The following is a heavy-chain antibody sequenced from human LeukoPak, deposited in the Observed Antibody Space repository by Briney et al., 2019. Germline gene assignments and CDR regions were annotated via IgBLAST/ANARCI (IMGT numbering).Heavy chain of an antibody. CDR1: GGSISSYY. D-gene: IGHD2-2*01. Sequence: PSETLSLTCTVSGGSISSYYWTWVRQPPGKGLEWIGCMYSSGRTHYNPSLKSRVTISVDTSTNQFSLKLTSVTAADTAVYYCARDVGEGRSRPFDYWGQGTLVTVSS. J-gene: IGHJ4*02. CDR2: MYSSGRT. V-gene: IGHV4-59*01. CDR3: ARDVGEGRSRPFDY.